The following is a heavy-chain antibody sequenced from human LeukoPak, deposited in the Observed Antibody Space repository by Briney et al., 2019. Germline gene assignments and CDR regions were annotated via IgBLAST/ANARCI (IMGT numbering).Heavy chain of an antibody. V-gene: IGHV4-59*01. Sequence: PSETLSLTCTVSGGSISGYYWSWIRQPPGKGLEWIGYIYYSGSTNYNPSLKSRVTISVDTSKNQFSLKLRSVTAADTAVYFCARDLYIVSYERTGYDAFDIWGQGTMVAVSS. J-gene: IGHJ3*02. CDR2: IYYSGST. CDR3: ARDLYIVSYERTGYDAFDI. D-gene: IGHD2-21*01. CDR1: GGSISGYY.